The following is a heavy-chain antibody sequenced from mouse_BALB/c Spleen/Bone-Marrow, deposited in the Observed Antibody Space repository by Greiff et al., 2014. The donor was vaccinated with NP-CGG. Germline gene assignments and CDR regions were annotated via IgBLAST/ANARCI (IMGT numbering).Heavy chain of an antibody. CDR1: GFTFSNYW. CDR3: VTYFDY. CDR2: IRLKSNNYAT. V-gene: IGHV6-6*02. D-gene: IGHD2-1*01. Sequence: EVQRVESGGGLVQPGGSMKLSCVASGFTFSNYWMNWVRQSPEKGLEWIAEIRLKSNNYATQYAESVKGRFAISRDDSKSSVYLQMNNLRAEDSGIYYCVTYFDYWGQGTTLTVSS. J-gene: IGHJ2*01.